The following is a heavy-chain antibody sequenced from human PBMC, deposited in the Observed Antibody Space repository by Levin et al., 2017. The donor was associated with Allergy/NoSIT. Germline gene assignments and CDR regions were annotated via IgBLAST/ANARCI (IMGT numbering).Heavy chain of an antibody. J-gene: IGHJ4*02. D-gene: IGHD2-21*02. V-gene: IGHV3-33*01. Sequence: GESLKISCAASGFTFSRYGMHWVRQAPGKGLEWVAVIWFDGNNKYYADSVKGRFTISRDNSKNTLYLEMNSLRAEDTAVYYCARDGAAIPVSRFDYWGQGTLVTVSS. CDR3: ARDGAAIPVSRFDY. CDR1: GFTFSRYG. CDR2: IWFDGNNK.